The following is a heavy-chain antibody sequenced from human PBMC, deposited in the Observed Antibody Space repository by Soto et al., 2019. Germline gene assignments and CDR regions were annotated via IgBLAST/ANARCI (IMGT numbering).Heavy chain of an antibody. D-gene: IGHD6-6*01. CDR1: GGSFSGYY. J-gene: IGHJ4*02. CDR2: INHSGST. V-gene: IGHV4-34*01. Sequence: SETLSLTCAVYGGSFSGYYWSWIRQPPGKGLEWIGEINHSGSTNYNPSLKSRVTISVDTSKNQFSLKLSSVTAADTAVDYCGRSIAARLGGFDYWGQGPLVTVSS. CDR3: GRSIAARLGGFDY.